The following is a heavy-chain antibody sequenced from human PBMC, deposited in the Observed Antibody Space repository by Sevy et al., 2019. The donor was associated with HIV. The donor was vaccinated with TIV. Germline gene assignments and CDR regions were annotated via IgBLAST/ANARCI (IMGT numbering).Heavy chain of an antibody. Sequence: ASVKVSCKASGYTFTSYAMHWVRQAPGQRLEWMGWINAGNGNTKYSQKFQGRVTITRDTSASTAYMELSSLRSEDTAVYYCVRDGYSGYGGFDYWGQGTLVTVSS. J-gene: IGHJ4*02. D-gene: IGHD5-12*01. CDR1: GYTFTSYA. CDR2: INAGNGNT. V-gene: IGHV1-3*01. CDR3: VRDGYSGYGGFDY.